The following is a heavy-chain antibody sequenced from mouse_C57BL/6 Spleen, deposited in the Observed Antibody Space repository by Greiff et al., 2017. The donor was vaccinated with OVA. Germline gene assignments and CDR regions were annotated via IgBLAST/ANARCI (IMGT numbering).Heavy chain of an antibody. CDR1: GYTFTSYW. V-gene: IGHV1-61*01. J-gene: IGHJ2*01. CDR2: IYPSDSET. CDR3: ARGIGHYFDY. Sequence: VQLQQPGAELVRPGSSVKLSCKASGYTFTSYWMDWVKQRPGQGLEWIGNIYPSDSETHYNQKFKDKATLTVDKSSSTAYMQLSSLTSEDSAVYYCARGIGHYFDYWGQGTTLTVSS.